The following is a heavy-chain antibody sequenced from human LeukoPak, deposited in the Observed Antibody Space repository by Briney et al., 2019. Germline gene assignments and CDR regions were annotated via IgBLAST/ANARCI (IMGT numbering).Heavy chain of an antibody. Sequence: HSGGFLRLSCAASGFTFSSYAMSWVRQAPGKGLEWVSAISGSGGSTYYADSVKGRFTISRDNSKNTLYLQMNSLRAEDTAVYYCAKGPVSTLYSYGPFDYWGQGTLVTVSS. J-gene: IGHJ4*02. CDR2: ISGSGGST. D-gene: IGHD5-18*01. V-gene: IGHV3-23*01. CDR3: AKGPVSTLYSYGPFDY. CDR1: GFTFSSYA.